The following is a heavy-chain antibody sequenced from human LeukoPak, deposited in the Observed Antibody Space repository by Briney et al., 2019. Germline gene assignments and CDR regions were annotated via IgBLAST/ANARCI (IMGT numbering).Heavy chain of an antibody. V-gene: IGHV3-48*01. CDR3: AKDLNRRGGFYS. CDR1: GFTFTIFG. CDR2: IDARSGIT. J-gene: IGHJ5*02. D-gene: IGHD1-26*01. Sequence: GGSLRLSCAASGFTFTIFGLNWVRQAPGKGPEWVSYIDARSGITYYADSVQGRFTISRDNAKESVFLQMNSLRVDDTAVYYCAKDLNRRGGFYSWGQGILVTVSS.